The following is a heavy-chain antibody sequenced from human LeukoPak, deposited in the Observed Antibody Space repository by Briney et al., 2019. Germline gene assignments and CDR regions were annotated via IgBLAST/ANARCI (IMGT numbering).Heavy chain of an antibody. D-gene: IGHD6-13*01. CDR2: MNPNSGNT. J-gene: IGHJ4*02. CDR3: ASVPSSWYPQGNDGHHDY. V-gene: IGHV1-8*01. CDR1: GYTFTSYD. Sequence: ASVKVSCKASGYTFTSYDINWVRQATGQGLEWMGWMNPNSGNTGYAQKFQGRVTMTRNTSISTAYMELSSLRSEDTAVYYCASVPSSWYPQGNDGHHDYWGQGTLVTVPS.